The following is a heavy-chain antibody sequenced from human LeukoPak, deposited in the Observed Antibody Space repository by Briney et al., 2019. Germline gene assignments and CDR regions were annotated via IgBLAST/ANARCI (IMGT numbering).Heavy chain of an antibody. V-gene: IGHV3-23*01. CDR3: AKDNHRDIVVVPADY. CDR1: GFTFSSYV. Sequence: GGSLRLSCAASGFTFSSYVMSWVRQAPGKGLEWVSGISGSGNNTYQADSVKGRFTISRDNSKNTLYLQMNSLRAGDTAVYYCAKDNHRDIVVVPADYWGQGTLVTVSS. D-gene: IGHD2-2*01. CDR2: ISGSGNNT. J-gene: IGHJ4*02.